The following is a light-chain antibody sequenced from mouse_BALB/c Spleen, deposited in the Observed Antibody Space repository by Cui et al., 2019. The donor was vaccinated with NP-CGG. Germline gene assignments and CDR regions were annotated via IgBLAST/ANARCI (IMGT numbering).Light chain of an antibody. Sequence: AVVTQESALTTSPGETVTLPCRSSTGAVTTRNYANWVQEKPDHLFTGLIGNTNNRAPGVPARFSGSLIGDKAALTITGAQTEDEAIYFCALWYSNHWVFGRGTKLTVL. J-gene: IGLJ1*01. CDR3: ALWYSNHWV. CDR2: NTN. CDR1: TGAVTTRNY. V-gene: IGLV1*01.